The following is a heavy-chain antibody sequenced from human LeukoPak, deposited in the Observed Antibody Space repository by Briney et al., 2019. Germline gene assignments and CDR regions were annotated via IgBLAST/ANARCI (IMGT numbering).Heavy chain of an antibody. CDR1: DGSISSSSYY. J-gene: IGHJ5*02. CDR2: INHSGST. Sequence: PSETLSLTCTVSDGSISSSSYYWSWIRQPPGKGLEWIGEINHSGSTNYNPSLKSRVTISVNTSKNQFSLKLSSVTAADTAVYYCARGGGWNWFDPWGQGTLVTVSS. D-gene: IGHD2-15*01. V-gene: IGHV4-39*07. CDR3: ARGGGWNWFDP.